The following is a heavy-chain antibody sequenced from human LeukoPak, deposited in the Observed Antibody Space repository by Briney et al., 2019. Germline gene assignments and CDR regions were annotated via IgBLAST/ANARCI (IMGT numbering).Heavy chain of an antibody. CDR2: IYYSGST. V-gene: IGHV4-59*08. D-gene: IGHD6-13*01. J-gene: IGHJ4*02. CDR3: ARLGSSWYENYFDY. Sequence: SETLSLTCTVSGGSISSYYWSWIRQPPGKGLEWIGYIYYSGSTNYNPSLKSRVTISVDTSKNQFSLKLSSVTAADTAVYYCARLGSSWYENYFDYWGQGTLVTVSP. CDR1: GGSISSYY.